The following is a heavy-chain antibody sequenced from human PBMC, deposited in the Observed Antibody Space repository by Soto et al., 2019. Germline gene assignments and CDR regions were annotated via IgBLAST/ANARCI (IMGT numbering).Heavy chain of an antibody. V-gene: IGHV3-33*01. D-gene: IGHD3-10*01. Sequence: QVQLVESGGGVVQPGRSLRLSCAASGFTFSSYGMHWVRQAPGKGLEWVAVIWYDGSNKYYADSVKGRFTISRDNSKNTLYLQMNSLRAEDTAVYYCARDEERWDYYGSGSYSARYYYYYYGMDVWGQGTTVTVSS. CDR2: IWYDGSNK. J-gene: IGHJ6*02. CDR3: ARDEERWDYYGSGSYSARYYYYYYGMDV. CDR1: GFTFSSYG.